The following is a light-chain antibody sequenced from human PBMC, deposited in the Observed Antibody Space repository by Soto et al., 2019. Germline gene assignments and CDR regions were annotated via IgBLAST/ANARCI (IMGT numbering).Light chain of an antibody. CDR3: QQANSFPPT. Sequence: DIQMTQSPSSVSASVGDRVTITCRASQGISSRLAWYQQRPGRAPKFLMYDASTLPGAAPSRFSGGGSGTEFTLTISSLQPEDFAPYYWQQANSFPPTYGQGPKLEI. V-gene: IGKV1-12*01. CDR2: DAS. J-gene: IGKJ2*01. CDR1: QGISSR.